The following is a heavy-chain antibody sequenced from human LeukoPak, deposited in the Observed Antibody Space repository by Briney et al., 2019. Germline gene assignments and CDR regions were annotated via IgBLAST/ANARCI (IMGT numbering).Heavy chain of an antibody. J-gene: IGHJ4*02. V-gene: IGHV1-69*04. CDR2: IIPILGIA. Sequence: ASVKVSCKASGGTFSSYAISWVRQAPGQGLEWMGRIIPILGIANYAQKFQGRVTITADKSTSTAYMELSSVRSEDTAVYYCTRDHGAAPADYWGQGTLVTVSS. D-gene: IGHD6-6*01. CDR3: TRDHGAAPADY. CDR1: GGTFSSYA.